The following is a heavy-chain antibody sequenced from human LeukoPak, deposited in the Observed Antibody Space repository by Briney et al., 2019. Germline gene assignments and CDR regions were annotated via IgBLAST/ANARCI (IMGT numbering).Heavy chain of an antibody. Sequence: GASVKVPCKACGYTFTSYYMDWVGQAPGQGLEWMGIINPSGGSTSYAQKFQGRVTMTRDTSTGTVNMELSSLRSEDTAVYYCAREYSGSFQWDAFDIWGQGTPVTVSS. D-gene: IGHD1-26*01. CDR2: INPSGGST. CDR3: AREYSGSFQWDAFDI. V-gene: IGHV1-46*01. CDR1: GYTFTSYY. J-gene: IGHJ3*02.